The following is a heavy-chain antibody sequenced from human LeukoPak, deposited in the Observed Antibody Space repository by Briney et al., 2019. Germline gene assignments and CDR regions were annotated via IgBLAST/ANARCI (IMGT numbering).Heavy chain of an antibody. CDR3: ARAVAVAATSFDY. J-gene: IGHJ4*02. D-gene: IGHD2-15*01. Sequence: GGSLRLSCAASGFTFSSYAMSWVRQAPGKGLEWVSVISGSGGSTSYADSVKGRFTISRDNSKNTLYLQMNSLRAEDTAVYYCARAVAVAATSFDYWGQGTLVTVSS. CDR2: ISGSGGST. CDR1: GFTFSSYA. V-gene: IGHV3-23*01.